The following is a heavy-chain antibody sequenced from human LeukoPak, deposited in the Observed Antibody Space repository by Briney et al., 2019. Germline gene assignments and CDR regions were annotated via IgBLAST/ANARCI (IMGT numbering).Heavy chain of an antibody. D-gene: IGHD2-2*01. CDR1: GFTFSSYA. CDR3: AKDIVVVPAAMVSYYYYGMDV. J-gene: IGHJ6*02. V-gene: IGHV3-23*01. CDR2: ISGSGGST. Sequence: GGSLRLSCAASGFTFSSYARSWVRQAPGKGLEWVSAISGSGGSTYYADSVKGRFTISRDNSKNTLYLQMNSLRAEDTAVYYRAKDIVVVPAAMVSYYYYGMDVWGQGTTVTVSS.